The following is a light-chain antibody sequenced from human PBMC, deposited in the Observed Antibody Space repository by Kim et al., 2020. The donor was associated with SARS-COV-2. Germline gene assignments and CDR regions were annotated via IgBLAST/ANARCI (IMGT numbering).Light chain of an antibody. J-gene: IGLJ2*01. Sequence: GQTVRKKCQGDSLRSYYASWYKQKPGQATVLVIYGKNNRPAGIPDRFSGSRSGNTASLTITGAQAEDEADYYCNTRDSSGNHRVVFGGGTKLTVL. CDR3: NTRDSSGNHRVV. CDR2: GKN. V-gene: IGLV3-19*01. CDR1: SLRSYY.